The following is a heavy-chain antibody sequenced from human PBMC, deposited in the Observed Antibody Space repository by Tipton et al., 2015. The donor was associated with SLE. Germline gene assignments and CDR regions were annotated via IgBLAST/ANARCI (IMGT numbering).Heavy chain of an antibody. CDR3: ARGYDSSGYDAFDI. Sequence: TLSLTCTVSGGSVSSYYWSWIRQPPGKGLEWIGYIYYSGSTNYNPSLKSRVTISVDTSKNQFSLKLSSVTAADTAVYYCARGYDSSGYDAFDIWGQGTMVTVSS. V-gene: IGHV4-59*02. CDR1: GGSVSSYY. D-gene: IGHD3-22*01. J-gene: IGHJ3*02. CDR2: IYYSGST.